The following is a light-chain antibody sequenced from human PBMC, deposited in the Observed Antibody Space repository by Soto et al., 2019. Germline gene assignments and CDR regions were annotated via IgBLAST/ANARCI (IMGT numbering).Light chain of an antibody. CDR3: QTWGTGINVV. J-gene: IGLJ2*01. Sequence: QSVLTQSPSASASLGASVKLTCTLSSGHSNYAIAWHQQQPEKGPRYLMNLNSDGSHSKGDGIPDRFAGSSSGAERYLTISSLLSEDEADYYCQTWGTGINVVFGGGTKLTVL. V-gene: IGLV4-69*01. CDR1: SGHSNYA. CDR2: LNSDGSH.